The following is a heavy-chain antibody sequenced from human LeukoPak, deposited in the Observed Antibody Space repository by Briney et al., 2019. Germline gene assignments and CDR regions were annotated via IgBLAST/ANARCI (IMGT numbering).Heavy chain of an antibody. CDR1: RGTFSSYA. J-gene: IGHJ6*02. D-gene: IGHD4-11*01. CDR2: IIPIFGIA. V-gene: IGHV1-69*04. Sequence: SVKVSCKASRGTFSSYAISWVRQAPGQGLEGMGRIIPIFGIANYAQKFQGSVTITAEKSTSTTYMKLSSLRSEDTAVYYCARDRTDYSNLYYGMDVWGQGTTVTVSS. CDR3: ARDRTDYSNLYYGMDV.